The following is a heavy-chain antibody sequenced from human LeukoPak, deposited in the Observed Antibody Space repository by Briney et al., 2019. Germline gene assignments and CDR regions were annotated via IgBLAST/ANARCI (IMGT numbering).Heavy chain of an antibody. CDR2: ISYSGTT. Sequence: SETLTLTCTVSNYYVSSGFHWGWIRQSPEKGLEWIGSISYSGTTYYSPSLKSRVTISADMSKNQFSLKLTSVTAADTAVYYCARASRPGGDSSGYDFDPWGQGTLVTVSS. CDR3: ARASRPGGDSSGYDFDP. D-gene: IGHD3-22*01. V-gene: IGHV4-38-2*02. J-gene: IGHJ5*02. CDR1: NYYVSSGFH.